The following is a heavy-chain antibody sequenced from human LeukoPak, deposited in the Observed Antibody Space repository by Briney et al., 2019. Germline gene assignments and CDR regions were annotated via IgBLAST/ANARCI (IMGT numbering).Heavy chain of an antibody. V-gene: IGHV3-21*04. CDR3: ARRAGGYSHPYDY. Sequence: GGSLRLSCAASGFSFSSYNMNWVRQTPGKGLEWVSSITSSSTYTFYADSVKGRFTISRDNAKNSLYLQMNSLRAEDTAVYYCARRAGGYSHPYDYWGQGTLVTVSS. CDR1: GFSFSSYN. D-gene: IGHD4-23*01. CDR2: ITSSSTYT. J-gene: IGHJ4*02.